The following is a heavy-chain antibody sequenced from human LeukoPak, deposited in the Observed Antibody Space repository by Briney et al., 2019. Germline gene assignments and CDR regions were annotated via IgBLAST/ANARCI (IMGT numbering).Heavy chain of an antibody. D-gene: IGHD5-24*01. CDR3: ARSPNSYYFDS. V-gene: IGHV3-30*04. Sequence: PGRSLRLSCSTAGFTFSNSVIHWVRQAPGKGLEWVAVTSYDGNNQYYADSVKGRCTISRDDSKNTVYLQMNSLRPDDTAVYYCARSPNSYYFDSWGQGTLDTVSS. CDR2: TSYDGNNQ. CDR1: GFTFSNSV. J-gene: IGHJ4*02.